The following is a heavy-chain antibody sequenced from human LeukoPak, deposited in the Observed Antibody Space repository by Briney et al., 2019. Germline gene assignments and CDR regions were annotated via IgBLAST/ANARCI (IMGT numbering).Heavy chain of an antibody. J-gene: IGHJ6*02. CDR2: IIPIFGIA. Sequence: ASVKVSCKASGGTFSSYAISWVRQAPGQGLEWMGRIIPIFGIANYAQKFQGRVTITADKSTSTAYMELSSLRSEDTAVYYCARDRTDYSNLYYGIDVWGQGTTVTVSS. V-gene: IGHV1-69*04. CDR3: ARDRTDYSNLYYGIDV. D-gene: IGHD4-11*01. CDR1: GGTFSSYA.